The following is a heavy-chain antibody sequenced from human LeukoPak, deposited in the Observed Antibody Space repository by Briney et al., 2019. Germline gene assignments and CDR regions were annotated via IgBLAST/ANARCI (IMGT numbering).Heavy chain of an antibody. CDR3: AKDRTVYSGYDYAFDI. V-gene: IGHV3-9*01. CDR2: ISWNSGSI. J-gene: IGHJ3*02. CDR1: GFTFDDYA. Sequence: GGSLRLSCAASGFTFDDYAMHWVRQAPGKGLEWVSGISWNSGSIGYADSVKDRFTISRDNAKNSLYLQMNSLRAEDTALYYCAKDRTVYSGYDYAFDIWGQGTMVTVSS. D-gene: IGHD5-12*01.